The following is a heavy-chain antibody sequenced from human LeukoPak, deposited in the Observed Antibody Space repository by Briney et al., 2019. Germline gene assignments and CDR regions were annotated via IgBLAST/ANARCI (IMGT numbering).Heavy chain of an antibody. V-gene: IGHV4-39*01. D-gene: IGHD5-18*01. Sequence: SETLSLTCTVSGGSISSSSYYWGWIRQPPGKGLEWIGSIYYSGSTYYNPSLKSRVTISVDTSKNQFSLKLSSVTAADTAVYYCANTRDTAMVTALDYWGQGTLVTVSS. CDR1: GGSISSSSYY. J-gene: IGHJ4*02. CDR2: IYYSGST. CDR3: ANTRDTAMVTALDY.